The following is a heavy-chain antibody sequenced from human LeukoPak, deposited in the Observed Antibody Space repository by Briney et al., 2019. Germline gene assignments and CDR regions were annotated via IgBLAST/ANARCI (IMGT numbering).Heavy chain of an antibody. V-gene: IGHV1-2*02. D-gene: IGHD3-9*01. Sequence: ASVKVSCKASGGTFSSYAISWVRQAPGQGLEWMGWINPNSGGTKYAQKFQGRVTMTRDTSINTAYMELSRLRSDDTAVYYCASYYDILTGYYKGDAFDIWGQGTMVTVSS. J-gene: IGHJ3*02. CDR2: INPNSGGT. CDR3: ASYYDILTGYYKGDAFDI. CDR1: GGTFSSYA.